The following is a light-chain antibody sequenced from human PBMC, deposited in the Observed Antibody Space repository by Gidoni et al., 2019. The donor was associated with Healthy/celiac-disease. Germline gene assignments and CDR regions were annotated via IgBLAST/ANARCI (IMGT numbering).Light chain of an antibody. CDR2: GKN. CDR3: NSRCWNGDLGV. J-gene: IGLJ2*01. V-gene: IGLV3-19*01. CDR1: GLRSDY. Sequence: SVLAKGLDVAVALGNKVRITCQGAGLRSDYASWYQQKPGQAPVLDIYGKNNRPSRIPDRFSGSSSGKTAALTITGAQEVGGADYCCNSRCWNGDLGVFGGGTKLTVL.